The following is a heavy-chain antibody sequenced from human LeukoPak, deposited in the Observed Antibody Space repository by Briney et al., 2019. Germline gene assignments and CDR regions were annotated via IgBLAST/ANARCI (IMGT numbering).Heavy chain of an antibody. V-gene: IGHV4-39*01. J-gene: IGHJ5*02. CDR2: IYYSGST. D-gene: IGHD2-2*01. CDR3: ARRDRSYCSSTSCPFDP. Sequence: SETLSLTCTVSGGSISSSSYYWGWIRQPPGKGLEWIGSIYYSGSTYYNPSLKSRVTISVDTSQNQFSLKLSSVTAADTAVYYCARRDRSYCSSTSCPFDPWGQGTLVTVSS. CDR1: GGSISSSSYY.